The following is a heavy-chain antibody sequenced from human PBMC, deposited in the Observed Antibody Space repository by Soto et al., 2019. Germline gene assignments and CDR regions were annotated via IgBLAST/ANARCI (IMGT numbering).Heavy chain of an antibody. J-gene: IGHJ5*02. CDR1: GYSISSGYY. CDR2: TYHGGST. CDR3: ARVGPWVPYYYDSSPYTYVNWFDP. D-gene: IGHD3-22*01. Sequence: SETLSLTCAVSGYSISSGYYWGWLRQPPGKGLEWIGSTYHGGSTYYNPSLNSRVTLSIDMTNNHVSLILNSVTAADTAVYYCARVGPWVPYYYDSSPYTYVNWFDPWGQGTLVTVSS. V-gene: IGHV4-38-2*01.